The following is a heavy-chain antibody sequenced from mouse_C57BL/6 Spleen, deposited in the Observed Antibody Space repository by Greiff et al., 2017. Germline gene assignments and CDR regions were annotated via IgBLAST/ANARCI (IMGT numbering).Heavy chain of an antibody. D-gene: IGHD2-4*01. CDR3: ARGDYRLAY. CDR1: GYAFSSSW. V-gene: IGHV1-82*01. Sequence: QVQLKESGPELVKPGASVKISCKASGYAFSSSWMNWVKQRPGKGLEWIGRIYPGDGDTNYNGKFKGKATLTADKSSSTAYMQLSSLTSEDSAVYFCARGDYRLAYWGQGTLVTVSA. CDR2: IYPGDGDT. J-gene: IGHJ3*01.